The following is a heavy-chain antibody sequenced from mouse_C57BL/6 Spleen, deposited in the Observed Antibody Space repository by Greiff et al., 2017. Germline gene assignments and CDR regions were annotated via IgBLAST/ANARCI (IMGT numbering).Heavy chain of an antibody. CDR3: ARRGCNSYDFDD. D-gene: IGHD2-1*01. Sequence: QVQLQQSGAELARPGASVKLSCTASGYTFTSYGIRWVKQRTGQGLEWIGEIYPRSGKTYYNAKFKGKATLTADTSSSTAYMELRSLTSEDSAVYFCARRGCNSYDFDDWGQGTTLTVAS. CDR1: GYTFTSYG. CDR2: IYPRSGKT. J-gene: IGHJ2*01. V-gene: IGHV1-81*01.